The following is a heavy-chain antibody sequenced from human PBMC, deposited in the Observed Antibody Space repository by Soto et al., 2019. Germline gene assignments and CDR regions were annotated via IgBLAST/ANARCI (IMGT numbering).Heavy chain of an antibody. D-gene: IGHD3-22*01. CDR2: IYPGDSDT. J-gene: IGHJ3*02. V-gene: IGHV5-51*01. CDR1: GYSFTSYW. CDR3: ARVLSYYYDSSGYYDAFDI. Sequence: GESLKISCKGSGYSFTSYWIGWVRQMPGKGLEWMGIIYPGDSDTRYSPSFQGQVTISADKSISTAYLQWSSLKASDTAMYYCARVLSYYYDSSGYYDAFDIRGQGTMVTVSS.